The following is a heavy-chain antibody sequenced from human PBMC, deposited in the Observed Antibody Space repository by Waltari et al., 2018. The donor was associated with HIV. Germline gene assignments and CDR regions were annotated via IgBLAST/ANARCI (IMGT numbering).Heavy chain of an antibody. CDR2: IKKDGSGN. D-gene: IGHD1-26*01. J-gene: IGHJ2*01. CDR1: GFNFKNYW. CDR3: AKWEGDGRYWYVDV. V-gene: IGHV3-7*01. Sequence: EVQLAESGGDLVQPGGSLRLSCTASGFNFKNYWMGWVRQAPGKGREWVANIKKDGSGNPVVDSVTGRFTIVRDNARNSIYLQMSRLRVEDTAVYYCAKWEGDGRYWYVDVWGRGTLVTVSS.